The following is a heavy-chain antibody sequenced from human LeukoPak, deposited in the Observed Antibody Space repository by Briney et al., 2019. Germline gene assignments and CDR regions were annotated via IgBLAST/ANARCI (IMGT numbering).Heavy chain of an antibody. J-gene: IGHJ6*03. CDR1: GGSISSYY. CDR3: ARGGQYYYDTLVSMDV. V-gene: IGHV4-59*01. Sequence: PSETLSHTCTVSGGSISSYYWSWIRQPPGKGLEWIGYIYYSGSTNYNPSLKSRVTISVDTSKNQFSLKLSSVTAADTAVYYCARGGQYYYDTLVSMDVWGKGTTVTVSS. D-gene: IGHD3-22*01. CDR2: IYYSGST.